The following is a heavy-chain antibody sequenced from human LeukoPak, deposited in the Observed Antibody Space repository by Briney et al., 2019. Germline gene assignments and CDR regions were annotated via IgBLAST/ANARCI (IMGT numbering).Heavy chain of an antibody. CDR1: GFTLRCYC. V-gene: IGHV3-23*01. CDR3: ARAPVTSCSGVLCYPFDY. Sequence: GGALRPSRAASGFTLRCYCMNWVRPAPGKGGEGVSATNISDAGTYHADSVRGRFTISRDNSKNTLYLQMNSLRAEDAAVYYCARAPVTSCSGVLCYPFDYWGQGTLVTVSS. D-gene: IGHD2-15*01. J-gene: IGHJ4*02. CDR2: TNISDAGT.